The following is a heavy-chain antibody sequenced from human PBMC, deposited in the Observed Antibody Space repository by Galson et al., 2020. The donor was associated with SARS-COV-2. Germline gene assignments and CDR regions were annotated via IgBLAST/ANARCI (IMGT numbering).Heavy chain of an antibody. D-gene: IGHD3-10*01. CDR2: IEPDGSGS. CDR3: ARYPHFGALDI. Sequence: GGSLRLSCAASGFSFSSHWMTWVRQAPGKGLEWVGNIEPDGSGSYYVDSVKGRFTFSSDNAKHSLYLQMNSLRVEDTAVYYCARYPHFGALDIWGQRTMVTVSS. CDR1: GFSFSSHW. V-gene: IGHV3-7*03. J-gene: IGHJ3*02.